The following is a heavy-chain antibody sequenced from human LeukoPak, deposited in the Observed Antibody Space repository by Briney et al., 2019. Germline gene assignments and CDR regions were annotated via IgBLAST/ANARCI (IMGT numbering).Heavy chain of an antibody. CDR2: ISYDGSNK. CDR3: AQGAGYCSGGSCYSIDY. J-gene: IGHJ4*02. CDR1: GFTFSIYG. D-gene: IGHD2-15*01. V-gene: IGHV3-30*18. Sequence: GGSLRLSCAASGFTFSIYGMHWVRQAPGKGLEWVAVISYDGSNKYYADSVKGRFTISRDNSKNTLYLQMNSLRAEDTAVYYCAQGAGYCSGGSCYSIDYWGQGTLVTVSS.